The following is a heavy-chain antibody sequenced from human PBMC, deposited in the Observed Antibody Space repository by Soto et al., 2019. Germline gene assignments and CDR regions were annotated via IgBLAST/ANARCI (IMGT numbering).Heavy chain of an antibody. CDR2: SCSSGGS. Sequence: QTLGVTCSVSRGSVSSGDYYWSWSRQPPKKGLVRVGHSCSSGGSHYNPSLKVRIAMSVDTSENHFSLKLSSVTAADTAVYYYARAYSGFDSDNVDPWGPGPLVTV. V-gene: IGHV4-30-4*01. CDR1: RGSVSSGDYY. CDR3: ARAYSGFDSDNVDP. D-gene: IGHD5-12*01. J-gene: IGHJ5*02.